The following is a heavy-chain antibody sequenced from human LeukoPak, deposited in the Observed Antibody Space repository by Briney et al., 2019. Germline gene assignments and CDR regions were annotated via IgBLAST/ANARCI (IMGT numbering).Heavy chain of an antibody. Sequence: SLTCTVSGGSIXGXDYYWGWIXQPPGXGLEXXGNRYYSGNTYYNPSLKSRVTISVDTAKNQFYMKVSSVTAADTAVYYCARRVFGXGXRDYWGQGTLVTVSS. CDR1: GGSIXGXDYY. D-gene: IGHD3-10*01. J-gene: IGHJ4*02. V-gene: IGHV4-39*01. CDR2: RYYSGNT. CDR3: ARRVFGXGXRDY.